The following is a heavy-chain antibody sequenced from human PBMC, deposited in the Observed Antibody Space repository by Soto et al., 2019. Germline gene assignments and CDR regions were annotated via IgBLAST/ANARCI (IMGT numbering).Heavy chain of an antibody. CDR2: ISGSGGST. J-gene: IGHJ4*02. V-gene: IGHV3-23*01. CDR1: GFTFSSYA. D-gene: IGHD5-12*01. Sequence: GGSLRLSRAASGFTFSSYAMSWVRQAPGKGLEWVSAISGSGGSTYYADSVKGRFTISRDNSKNTLYLQMNSLRAEDTAVYYCAKWGQSGYAAVHFDYWGQGTLVTVSS. CDR3: AKWGQSGYAAVHFDY.